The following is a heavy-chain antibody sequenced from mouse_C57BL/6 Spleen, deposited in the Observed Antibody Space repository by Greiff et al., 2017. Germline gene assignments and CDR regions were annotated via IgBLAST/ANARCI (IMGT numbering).Heavy chain of an antibody. CDR1: GFSLTSYG. CDR3: ATSYDGYYGDYFDY. D-gene: IGHD2-3*01. Sequence: VQLQQSGPGLVQPSQSLSITCTVSGFSLTSYGVHWVRQSPGKGLEWLGVIWRGGSTDYNAAFMSRLSITKDNSKSQVFSKMNSLQADDTAIYYCATSYDGYYGDYFDYWGQGTTLTVSS. CDR2: IWRGGST. V-gene: IGHV2-5*01. J-gene: IGHJ2*01.